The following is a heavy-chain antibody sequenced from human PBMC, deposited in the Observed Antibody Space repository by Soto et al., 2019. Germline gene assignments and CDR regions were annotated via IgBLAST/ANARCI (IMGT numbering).Heavy chain of an antibody. CDR2: IIPIFGIA. Sequence: ASVKVSCKASVGTFSSYAISWVRQAPGQGLERMGGIIPIFGIANYAQKSHGRVTITADKSTGTAYMELSSLRSEDTDVYYWARDSRGPGAFDIWGQGTMVTVSS. CDR1: VGTFSSYA. CDR3: ARDSRGPGAFDI. J-gene: IGHJ3*02. V-gene: IGHV1-69*10.